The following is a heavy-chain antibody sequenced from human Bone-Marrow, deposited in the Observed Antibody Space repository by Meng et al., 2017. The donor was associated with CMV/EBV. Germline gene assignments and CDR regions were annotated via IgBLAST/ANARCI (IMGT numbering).Heavy chain of an antibody. CDR3: ARLTGTTAW. V-gene: IGHV3-72*01. Sequence: GESLKISCAASGFTFSDHYMDWVRQAPGKGLEWVGRTRNKANSYTTEYAASVKGRFTISRDDSKNSLYLQMNSLKTEDTAVYYCARLTGTTAWWGQGTLVTVSS. J-gene: IGHJ4*02. CDR1: GFTFSDHY. CDR2: TRNKANSYTT. D-gene: IGHD1-7*01.